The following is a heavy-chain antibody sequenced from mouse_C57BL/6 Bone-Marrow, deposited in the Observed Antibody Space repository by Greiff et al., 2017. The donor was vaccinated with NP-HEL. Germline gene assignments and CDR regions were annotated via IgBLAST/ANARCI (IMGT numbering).Heavy chain of an antibody. Sequence: EVQLQQSGTVLARPGASVKMSCKTSGYTFTSYWMHWVKQRPGQGLEWIGAIYPGNSDTSYNQKFKGKAKLTAVTSASTAYMERSSLTNEDSAVYYCTRKGGRQLRLPATHYAMDYWGQGTSVTVSS. J-gene: IGHJ4*01. CDR1: GYTFTSYW. D-gene: IGHD3-2*02. V-gene: IGHV1-5*01. CDR2: IYPGNSDT. CDR3: TRKGGRQLRLPATHYAMDY.